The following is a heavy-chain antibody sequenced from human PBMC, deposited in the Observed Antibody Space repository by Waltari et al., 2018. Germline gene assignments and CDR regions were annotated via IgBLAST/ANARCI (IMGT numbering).Heavy chain of an antibody. CDR1: GGSISSSSYY. Sequence: QLQLQESGPGLVKPSETLSLTCTVSGGSISSSSYYWGWIRQPPGKGLEWIGSIYYSVSTYYNPSLKSRVTISVDTSKNQFSLKLSSVTAADTAVYYCARLLITFGGVIVALEAFDIWGQGTMVTVSS. D-gene: IGHD3-16*02. V-gene: IGHV4-39*01. CDR2: IYYSVST. J-gene: IGHJ3*02. CDR3: ARLLITFGGVIVALEAFDI.